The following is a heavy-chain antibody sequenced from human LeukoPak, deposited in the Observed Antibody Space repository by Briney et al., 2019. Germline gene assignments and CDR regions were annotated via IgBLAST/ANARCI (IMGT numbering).Heavy chain of an antibody. D-gene: IGHD6-13*01. CDR3: ARDLWPIAAALTNYYGMDV. J-gene: IGHJ6*02. CDR2: ISSSSSYI. CDR1: GFTFSSYS. V-gene: IGHV3-21*01. Sequence: PGGSPRLSCAASGFTFSSYSMNWVRQAPGKGLEWVSSISSSSSYIYYADSVKGRFTISRDNAKNSLYLQMNSLRAEDTAVYYCARDLWPIAAALTNYYGMDVWGQGTTVTVSS.